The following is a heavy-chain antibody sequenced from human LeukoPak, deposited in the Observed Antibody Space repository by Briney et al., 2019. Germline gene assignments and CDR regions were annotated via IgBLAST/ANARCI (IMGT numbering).Heavy chain of an antibody. D-gene: IGHD3-16*01. CDR1: GFTFSNAW. CDR2: IKSKADGGTT. V-gene: IGHV3-15*01. CDR3: VWHYFDY. J-gene: IGHJ4*02. Sequence: GGSLRLSCETSGFTFSNAWMSWARQAPGKGLEWVGRIKSKADGGTTDYTVPVKGRLTISRDDAKNTLYLQMDSLISEDTAIYYCVWHYFDYWGQGALVTVSS.